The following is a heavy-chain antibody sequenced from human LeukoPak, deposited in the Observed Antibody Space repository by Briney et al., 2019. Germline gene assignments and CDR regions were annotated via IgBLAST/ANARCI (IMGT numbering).Heavy chain of an antibody. J-gene: IGHJ4*02. D-gene: IGHD1-1*01. CDR1: GASISSYY. CDR2: IYSSGST. Sequence: PSETLSLTCSVSGASISSYYWSWIRQAAGEGLEWIGRIYSSGSTNYNPSLKGRLTMSVDTSKNQFSLILRSVTAADTAVYYCARYNTGQSSFDYWGQGTLVTVSS. V-gene: IGHV4-4*07. CDR3: ARYNTGQSSFDY.